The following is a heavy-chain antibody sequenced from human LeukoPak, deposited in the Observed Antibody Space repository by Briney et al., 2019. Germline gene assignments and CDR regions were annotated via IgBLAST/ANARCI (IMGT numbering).Heavy chain of an antibody. CDR3: AKALSGSPPKPFDY. Sequence: PGGSLRLSCVASGFTFSIYGMHWVRQAPGKGLEWLAFIRYDGSDKYYAESVKGRFTISRDNSKNTLYLLMNSLRAEDTAVYYCAKALSGSPPKPFDYWGQGTLVTVSS. V-gene: IGHV3-30*02. D-gene: IGHD1-26*01. CDR2: IRYDGSDK. CDR1: GFTFSIYG. J-gene: IGHJ4*02.